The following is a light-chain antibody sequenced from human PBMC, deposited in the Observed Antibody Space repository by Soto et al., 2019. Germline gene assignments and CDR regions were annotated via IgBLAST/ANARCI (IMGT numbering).Light chain of an antibody. CDR3: QQYNSSPPMYT. V-gene: IGKV3-20*01. Sequence: EIVLTQSPGTLSLSPGERATLSCRASQSVSNSYLAWYQQKPGQAPRLLIYGASSRATGIPDRFSGSGSGTDFTLPITRLEPEDFAVYYCQQYNSSPPMYTFGQGTKLEIK. J-gene: IGKJ2*01. CDR2: GAS. CDR1: QSVSNSY.